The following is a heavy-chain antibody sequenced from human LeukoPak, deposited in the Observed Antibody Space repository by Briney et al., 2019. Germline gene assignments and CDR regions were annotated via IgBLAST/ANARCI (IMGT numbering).Heavy chain of an antibody. J-gene: IGHJ4*02. D-gene: IGHD3-3*01. CDR2: IYYSGST. Sequence: PSETLSLTCTVSGGSISSYYWSWIRQPPGKGLEWIGYIYYSGSTYYNPSLKSRVTISVDRSKNQFSLKLSSVTAADTAVYYCARGPDYDFWSGPLYIDYWGQGTLVTVSS. CDR1: GGSISSYY. V-gene: IGHV4-59*12. CDR3: ARGPDYDFWSGPLYIDY.